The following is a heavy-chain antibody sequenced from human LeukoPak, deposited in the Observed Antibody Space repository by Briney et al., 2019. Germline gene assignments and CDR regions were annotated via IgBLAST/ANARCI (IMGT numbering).Heavy chain of an antibody. CDR3: ARHFRGAVATYYFDY. D-gene: IGHD6-19*01. CDR1: GYSFSNYW. Sequence: GESLRISCKGSGYSFSNYWINWVRQMLGKGLEWMGRIDPSDSYTNYSPSFQGHVTISADKSVTTAYLQWSSLKASDTAMYYCARHFRGAVATYYFDYWGQGTLVTVSS. J-gene: IGHJ4*02. V-gene: IGHV5-10-1*01. CDR2: IDPSDSYT.